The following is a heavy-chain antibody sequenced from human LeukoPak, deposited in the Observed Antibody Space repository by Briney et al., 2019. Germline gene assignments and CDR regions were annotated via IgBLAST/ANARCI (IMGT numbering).Heavy chain of an antibody. D-gene: IGHD3-9*01. CDR2: IYYSGST. Sequence: SETLSLTCTVSGGSISSSSYYWGWIRQPPGKGLEWIGSIYYSGSTYYNPSLKSRVTISVDTSKNQFSLKLSSVTAADTAVYYCARAWGYFDWLFAYWGQGTLVTVSS. V-gene: IGHV4-39*07. J-gene: IGHJ4*02. CDR3: ARAWGYFDWLFAY. CDR1: GGSISSSSYY.